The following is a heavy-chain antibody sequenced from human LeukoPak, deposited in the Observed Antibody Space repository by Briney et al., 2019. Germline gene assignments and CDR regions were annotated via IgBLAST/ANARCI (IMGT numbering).Heavy chain of an antibody. Sequence: GESLKISCKGSGYSFTSYWIGWVRQMPGKGLEWMGTIYPGDSDTRYSPSFQGQVTISADKSISTAYLQWSSLKASDTAMYYCARVYYYDSSGYSLDGYYFDYWGQGTLGTVSS. J-gene: IGHJ4*02. CDR1: GYSFTSYW. V-gene: IGHV5-51*01. D-gene: IGHD3-22*01. CDR3: ARVYYYDSSGYSLDGYYFDY. CDR2: IYPGDSDT.